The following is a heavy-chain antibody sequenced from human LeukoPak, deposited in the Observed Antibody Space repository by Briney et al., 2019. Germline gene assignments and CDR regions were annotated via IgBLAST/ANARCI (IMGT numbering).Heavy chain of an antibody. V-gene: IGHV1-69*01. CDR1: GGTFSSYA. CDR3: ARIRDGYNPMYYFDY. CDR2: IIPIFGTA. J-gene: IGHJ4*02. D-gene: IGHD5-24*01. Sequence: SVKVSCKASGGTFSSYAISWVRQAPGQGLEWMGGIIPIFGTANYAQKFQGRVTITAAESTSTAYMELSSLRSEDTAVYYCARIRDGYNPMYYFDYWGQGTLVTVSS.